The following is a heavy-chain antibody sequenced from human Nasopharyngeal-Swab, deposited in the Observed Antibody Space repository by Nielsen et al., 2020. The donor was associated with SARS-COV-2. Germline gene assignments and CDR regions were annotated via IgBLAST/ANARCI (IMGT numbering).Heavy chain of an antibody. CDR2: ISYYGSNK. V-gene: IGHV3-30*18. D-gene: IGHD6-19*01. Sequence: GGSLRLSCAVSRFTLSSYGMHWVRQAPGKGLEWVAVISYYGSNKYYADSVKGRFTISRDNSKNTLYLQMNSLRAEDTAVYYCAKDFRSGWTSYYYYYMDVWGKGTTVTVSS. J-gene: IGHJ6*03. CDR3: AKDFRSGWTSYYYYYMDV. CDR1: RFTLSSYG.